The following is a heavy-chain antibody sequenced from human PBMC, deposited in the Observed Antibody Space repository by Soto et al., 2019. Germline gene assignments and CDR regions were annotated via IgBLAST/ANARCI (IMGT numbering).Heavy chain of an antibody. J-gene: IGHJ4*02. Sequence: GGSLRLSCAASGFTLSNYWMHWVRQAPGKGLVWVSRINSDGSTTNYADSAKGRFTISRDNAKNTLYLEMNSLRAEDTAVYYCANFYSGSYSTYWGQGTLVTVSS. CDR3: ANFYSGSYSTY. CDR1: GFTLSNYW. CDR2: INSDGSTT. V-gene: IGHV3-74*01. D-gene: IGHD1-26*01.